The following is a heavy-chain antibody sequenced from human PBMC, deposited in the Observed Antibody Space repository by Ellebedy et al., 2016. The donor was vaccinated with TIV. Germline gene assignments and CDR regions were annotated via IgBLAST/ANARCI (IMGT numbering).Heavy chain of an antibody. CDR1: GFTLGPYA. Sequence: GESLKISCAASGFTLGPYAMNWVRQAPGKGLEWLSFISSSSGTIYYADSVKGRFTISRDNSKNTLYLQMNSLRAEDTAVYYCARDPGFGVWNGLQFWGQGTLVSVSS. D-gene: IGHD3-3*01. CDR2: ISSSSGTI. CDR3: ARDPGFGVWNGLQF. J-gene: IGHJ4*02. V-gene: IGHV3-48*01.